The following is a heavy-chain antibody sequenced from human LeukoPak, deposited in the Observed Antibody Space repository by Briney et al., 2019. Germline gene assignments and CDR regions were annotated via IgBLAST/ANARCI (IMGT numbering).Heavy chain of an antibody. V-gene: IGHV3-53*04. CDR1: GFTVSDNH. CDR2: TYNSGDT. J-gene: IGHJ4*02. CDR3: ASLYSGSFVY. D-gene: IGHD1-26*01. Sequence: GGSLRLSCAASGFTVSDNHVSWVRQAPAKGLQWVSVTYNSGDTYYADSVKGRFIISRLNSRNTLYLQMHSLRPEDTAVYYCASLYSGSFVYWGQGTLVTVSS.